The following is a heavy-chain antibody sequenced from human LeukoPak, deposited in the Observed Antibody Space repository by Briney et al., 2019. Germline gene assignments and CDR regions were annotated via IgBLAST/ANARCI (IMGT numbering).Heavy chain of an antibody. V-gene: IGHV3-11*01. J-gene: IGHJ6*02. CDR1: GFTFSDYY. Sequence: GGSLRLSCAASGFTFSDYYMSWIRQAPGKGLEWVSYISSSGSTIYYADSVKGRFTISRDNAKNSLYLQMNSLRAEDTAVYYCARGITMIVIYYYGMDVWGQETTVTVSS. CDR2: ISSSGSTI. CDR3: ARGITMIVIYYYGMDV. D-gene: IGHD3-22*01.